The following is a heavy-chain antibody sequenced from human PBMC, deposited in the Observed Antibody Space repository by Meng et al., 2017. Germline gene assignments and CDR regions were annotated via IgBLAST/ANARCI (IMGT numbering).Heavy chain of an antibody. D-gene: IGHD3-10*01. Sequence: EGEGVESGRGLVKPGGTLTLPCAVSGFTFSSYAKSWGCQAPGKGLEWVSAICGSGGSTYYADPAQGRLTIIRDDTYNTQYLQMNSLRAEDNAVDYCAKDYMVRGVMSYWGQGTLVTVSS. V-gene: IGHV3-23*04. J-gene: IGHJ4*02. CDR1: GFTFSSYA. CDR3: AKDYMVRGVMSY. CDR2: ICGSGGST.